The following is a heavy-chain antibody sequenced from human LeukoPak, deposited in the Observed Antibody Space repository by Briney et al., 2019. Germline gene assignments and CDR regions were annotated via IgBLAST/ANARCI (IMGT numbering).Heavy chain of an antibody. D-gene: IGHD6-19*01. CDR2: IYPGDSET. V-gene: IGHV5-51*01. CDR3: ARLISRQWLAYPDY. J-gene: IGHJ4*02. Sequence: GESLKISCQGFGYSFTSYWIGWVRQMPGKGLEWMGIIYPGDSETRYSPSFQGQVTISADKSISTAYLQWSSLKASDTAMYYCARLISRQWLAYPDYWGQGTLVTVPS. CDR1: GYSFTSYW.